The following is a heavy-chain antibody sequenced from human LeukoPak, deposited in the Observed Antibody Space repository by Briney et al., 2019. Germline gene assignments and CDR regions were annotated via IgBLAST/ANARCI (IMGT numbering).Heavy chain of an antibody. CDR1: GGTFSDYT. V-gene: IGHV1-69*02. CDR2: IIPIVDIP. CDR3: ASLPVDTSMVSDY. D-gene: IGHD5-18*01. J-gene: IGHJ4*02. Sequence: SVKVSCKASGGTFSDYTINWVRQAPGQGLEWMGRIIPIVDIPNYAQKFRGRVTITADKSTSTAYMELSSLRSEDTAVYYCASLPVDTSMVSDYWGQGTLVTVSS.